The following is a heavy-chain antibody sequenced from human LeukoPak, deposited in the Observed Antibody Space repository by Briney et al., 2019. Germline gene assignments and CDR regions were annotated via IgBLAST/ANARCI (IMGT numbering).Heavy chain of an antibody. CDR2: IIPILGIA. D-gene: IGHD3-22*01. CDR3: AREVYYYDSSGYYYPLDY. Sequence: SVKVSCKASGGTFSSYAISWVRQAPGQGLEWMGRIIPILGIANYAQKFQGRVTITADKSTSTAYMELSSLRSEDTAVYYCAREVYYYDSSGYYYPLDYWGQGTLVTVSS. J-gene: IGHJ4*02. CDR1: GGTFSSYA. V-gene: IGHV1-69*04.